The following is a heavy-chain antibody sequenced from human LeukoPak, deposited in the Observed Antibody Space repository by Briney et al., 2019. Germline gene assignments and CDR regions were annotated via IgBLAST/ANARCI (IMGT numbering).Heavy chain of an antibody. J-gene: IGHJ4*02. D-gene: IGHD6-13*01. CDR1: GGSISSGDYY. CDR2: IYYSGST. CDR3: ARVWYSSSCFDY. Sequence: SXTLSLTCTVSGGSISSGDYYWSWIRQPPGKGLEWIGYIYYSGSTYYNPSLKSRVTISVDTSKNQFSLKLSSVAAADTAVYYCARVWYSSSCFDYWGQGTLVTVSS. V-gene: IGHV4-30-4*08.